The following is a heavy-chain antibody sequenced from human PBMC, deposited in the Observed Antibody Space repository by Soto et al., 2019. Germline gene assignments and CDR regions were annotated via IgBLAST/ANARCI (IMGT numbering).Heavy chain of an antibody. D-gene: IGHD2-2*02. CDR1: GFTFSSYG. Sequence: QVQLVESGVGVVQPGRSLRLSCAASGFTFSSYGMHWVRQAPGKGLEWVAVISYDGSNKYYADSVKGRFTISRDNSKNTLYLQMNSLRAEDTAVYYCAKARYCSSTSCYTRVDYWGQGTLVTVSS. CDR2: ISYDGSNK. CDR3: AKARYCSSTSCYTRVDY. J-gene: IGHJ4*02. V-gene: IGHV3-30*18.